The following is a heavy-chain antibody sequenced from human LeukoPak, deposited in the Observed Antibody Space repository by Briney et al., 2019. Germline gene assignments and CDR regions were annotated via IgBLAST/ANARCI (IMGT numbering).Heavy chain of an antibody. CDR1: GFTFSSYA. CDR3: AKDIDRGVIIRDYFDY. CDR2: ISGSGGST. V-gene: IGHV3-23*01. J-gene: IGHJ4*02. Sequence: GGYLRLSCAASGFTFSSYAMSWVRQAPGKGLEWVSAISGSGGSTYYADSVKGRFTISRDNSKNTLYLQMNSLRAEDTAVYYCAKDIDRGVIIRDYFDYWGQGTLVTVSS. D-gene: IGHD3-10*01.